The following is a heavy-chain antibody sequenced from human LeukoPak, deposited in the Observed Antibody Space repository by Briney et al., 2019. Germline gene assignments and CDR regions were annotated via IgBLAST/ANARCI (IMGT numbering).Heavy chain of an antibody. CDR1: GFTFSNYC. CDR3: AREKDGGHGGCSGY. CDR2: IKEGGSAK. J-gene: IGHJ4*02. Sequence: GGSLRLSCAAAGFTFSNYCMAWVRQAPGKGLEWVATIKEGGSAKYYVDSVMGRFTISRDNAKNSLHLQMNSLRAEDTAVSYCAREKDGGHGGCSGYWGQGILVTVSS. V-gene: IGHV3-7*05. D-gene: IGHD2-15*01.